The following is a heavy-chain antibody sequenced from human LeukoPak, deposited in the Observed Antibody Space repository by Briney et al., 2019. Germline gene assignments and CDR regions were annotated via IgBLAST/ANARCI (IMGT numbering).Heavy chain of an antibody. V-gene: IGHV3-7*01. Sequence: GGSLRLSCAASGFTFSSYWMSWVRQAPGKGLEWVANIKQDGSEKYYVDPVKGRFTISRDNAKNSLYLQMNSLRAEDTAVYYCAREGFSGWDHFDYWGQGTLVTVSS. CDR1: GFTFSSYW. J-gene: IGHJ4*02. D-gene: IGHD6-19*01. CDR3: AREGFSGWDHFDY. CDR2: IKQDGSEK.